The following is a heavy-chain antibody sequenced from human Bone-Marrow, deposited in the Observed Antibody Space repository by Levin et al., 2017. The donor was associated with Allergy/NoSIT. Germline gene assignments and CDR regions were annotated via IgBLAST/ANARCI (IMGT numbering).Heavy chain of an antibody. V-gene: IGHV3-30-3*01. J-gene: IGHJ4*02. CDR3: ARSGYSSSSVWYFDY. Sequence: LSLTCAASGFTFSSYAMHWVRQAPGKGLEWVAVISYDGSNKYYADSVKGRFTISRDNSKNTLYLQMNSLRAEDTAVYYCARSGYSSSSVWYFDYWGQGTLVTVSS. D-gene: IGHD6-6*01. CDR2: ISYDGSNK. CDR1: GFTFSSYA.